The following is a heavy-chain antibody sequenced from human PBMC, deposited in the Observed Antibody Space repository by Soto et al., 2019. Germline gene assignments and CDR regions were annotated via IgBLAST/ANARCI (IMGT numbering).Heavy chain of an antibody. Sequence: QVQLVESGGGVVHPGRSLRLSCAASGFTFSSYGMHWVRQAPGKGLEWVAVIWYDGSNKYYADSVKGRFTISRDNSKNTLYLQMNSLRAEDTAVYYCAREAVATFYFDYWGQGTLVTVSS. D-gene: IGHD5-12*01. CDR2: IWYDGSNK. CDR3: AREAVATFYFDY. V-gene: IGHV3-33*01. CDR1: GFTFSSYG. J-gene: IGHJ4*02.